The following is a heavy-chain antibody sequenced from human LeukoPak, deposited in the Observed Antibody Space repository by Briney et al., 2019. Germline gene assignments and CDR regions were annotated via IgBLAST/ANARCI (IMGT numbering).Heavy chain of an antibody. CDR2: IYYSGST. V-gene: IGHV4-39*07. CDR1: GGSVSSSSYY. J-gene: IGHJ6*03. Sequence: SETLSFTCTVSGGSVSSSSYYWGWIRQPPGKGLEWIGSIYYSGSTYYNPSLKSRVTISVDTSKNQFSLKLSSVTAADTAVYYCARGLGTTDVGTRMYYYYYYMDVWGKGTTVTISS. D-gene: IGHD4-11*01. CDR3: ARGLGTTDVGTRMYYYYYYMDV.